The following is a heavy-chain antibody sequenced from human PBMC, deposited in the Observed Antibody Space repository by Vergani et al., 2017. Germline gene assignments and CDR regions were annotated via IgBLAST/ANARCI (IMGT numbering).Heavy chain of an antibody. CDR1: GFTFSDYY. CDR3: ARAGSPRNGYGSGSPNVFDY. V-gene: IGHV3-11*01. Sequence: VQLVESGGGLVKPGGSLRLSCAASGFTFSDYYMSWIRQAPGKGLEWVSYISSSGSTLHYADSVKGRLTISRDNAKNSRYLQMNSLRAEDTAVYYCARAGSPRNGYGSGSPNVFDYWGEGSLVTVSS. J-gene: IGHJ4*02. CDR2: ISSSGSTL. D-gene: IGHD3-10*01.